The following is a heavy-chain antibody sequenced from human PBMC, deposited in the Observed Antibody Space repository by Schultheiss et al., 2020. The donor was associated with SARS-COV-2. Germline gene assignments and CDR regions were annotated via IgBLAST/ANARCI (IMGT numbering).Heavy chain of an antibody. V-gene: IGHV4-59*01. D-gene: IGHD6-19*01. CDR1: GGSISSYY. CDR2: IYYSGST. J-gene: IGHJ4*02. CDR3: ARGPTPQIAVAGSEY. Sequence: SETLSLTCTVSGGSISSYYWSWIRQPAGKGLEWIGYIYYSGSTNYNPSLKSRVTISVDTSKNQFSLKLSSVTAADTAVYYCARGPTPQIAVAGSEYWGQGTLVTVSS.